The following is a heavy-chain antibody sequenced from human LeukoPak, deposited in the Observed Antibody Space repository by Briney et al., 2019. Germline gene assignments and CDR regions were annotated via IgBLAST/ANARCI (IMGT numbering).Heavy chain of an antibody. V-gene: IGHV3-66*01. Sequence: PGGSLRLSCAALGFTVSRTYMRWVRQAPGKGLEWVSVIYEGGDIYYADSVRGRFAISRDNSKNTMYLQMNGLRGEDTAVYYCARDPSGTGTGFDIWGQGTMVTVSS. CDR2: IYEGGDI. J-gene: IGHJ3*02. D-gene: IGHD3/OR15-3a*01. CDR3: ARDPSGTGTGFDI. CDR1: GFTVSRTY.